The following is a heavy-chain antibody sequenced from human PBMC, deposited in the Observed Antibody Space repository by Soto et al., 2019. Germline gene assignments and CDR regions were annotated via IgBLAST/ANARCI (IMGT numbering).Heavy chain of an antibody. CDR1: GGTFSSYA. CDR2: IIPIFGTA. Sequence: QVQLVQSGAEVKKPGSSVKVSCKASGGTFSSYAISWVRQAPGQGLEWMGGIIPIFGTANYPQKFQGRVAITADESTSTAYMELSSLRSEDTAVYYCARLRFFDWSVGSRFDPWGQGTLVTVSS. J-gene: IGHJ5*02. D-gene: IGHD3-3*01. CDR3: ARLRFFDWSVGSRFDP. V-gene: IGHV1-69*01.